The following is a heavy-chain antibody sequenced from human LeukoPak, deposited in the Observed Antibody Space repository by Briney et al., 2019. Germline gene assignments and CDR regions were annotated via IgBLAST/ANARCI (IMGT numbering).Heavy chain of an antibody. CDR3: ARYGYYAFDI. CDR2: INHSGST. Sequence: SETLSLTCAVYGGSFSGYYWSWIRQPPGKGLEWIGEINHSGSTNYNPSLKSRVTISVDTSKNQFSLKLSSVTAADTAVYYCARYGYYAFDIWGQGTMVTVSS. V-gene: IGHV4-34*01. CDR1: GGSFSGYY. D-gene: IGHD3-22*01. J-gene: IGHJ3*02.